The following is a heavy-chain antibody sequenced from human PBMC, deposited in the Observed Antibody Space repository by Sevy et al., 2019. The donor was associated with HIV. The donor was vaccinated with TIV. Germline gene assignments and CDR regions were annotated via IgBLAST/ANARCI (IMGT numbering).Heavy chain of an antibody. D-gene: IGHD1-26*01. CDR2: ISWNSDSI. CDR3: AKANPGEWGLVGAFDM. J-gene: IGHJ3*02. V-gene: IGHV3-9*01. Sequence: GGSLRLSCAASGFTFDDFAMHWVRQVPGKGLEWVSGISWNSDSIDYADSVKGRFTISRDNAKNSLYLQMNSLRAEDTALYYCAKANPGEWGLVGAFDMWGQGTMVTVSS. CDR1: GFTFDDFA.